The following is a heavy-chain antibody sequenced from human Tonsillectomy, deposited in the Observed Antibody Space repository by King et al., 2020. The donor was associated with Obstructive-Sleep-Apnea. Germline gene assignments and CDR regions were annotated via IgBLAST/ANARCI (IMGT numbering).Heavy chain of an antibody. Sequence: QLQESGPGLVKPSETLSLTCTVSGASVINYYWSWLRQPPGKGLEWIGYIYYGGNTNYNPSLQSRVTISIDTSKNQFSLKLSSVTAADTAVYYCAKHALKAQGWILTGYSDNWGQGTLVTVSS. J-gene: IGHJ4*02. D-gene: IGHD3-9*01. CDR2: IYYGGNT. CDR3: AKHALKAQGWILTGYSDN. CDR1: GASVINYY. V-gene: IGHV4-59*08.